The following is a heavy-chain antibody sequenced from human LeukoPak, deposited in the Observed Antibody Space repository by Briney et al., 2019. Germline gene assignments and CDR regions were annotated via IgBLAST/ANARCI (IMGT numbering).Heavy chain of an antibody. D-gene: IGHD2-21*01. J-gene: IGHJ4*02. V-gene: IGHV4-59*12. Sequence: SETLSLTCNVSGGSLRSAYWSWIRQPPGRGLEWIGYIYQSGSTYYNPSLKSRVTISVDKSKNQFSLKLSSVTAADSAMYYCARGRAYNSAYYFDYWGQGTLVSVSS. CDR2: IYQSGST. CDR3: ARGRAYNSAYYFDY. CDR1: GGSLRSAY.